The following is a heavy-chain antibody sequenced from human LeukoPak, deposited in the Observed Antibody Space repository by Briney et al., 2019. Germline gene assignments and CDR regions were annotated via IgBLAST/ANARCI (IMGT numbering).Heavy chain of an antibody. D-gene: IGHD4-17*01. CDR2: ISAYNGNT. Sequence: GESLQISCKGSGYSFTSYWISWVRQAPGQGLEWMGWISAYNGNTDYAQKLQGRVTMTTDTSTSTAYMELRSLRSDDTAVYYCARSWSYGDYLSQFSDPWGQGTLVTVSS. J-gene: IGHJ5*02. CDR1: GYSFTSYW. CDR3: ARSWSYGDYLSQFSDP. V-gene: IGHV1-18*04.